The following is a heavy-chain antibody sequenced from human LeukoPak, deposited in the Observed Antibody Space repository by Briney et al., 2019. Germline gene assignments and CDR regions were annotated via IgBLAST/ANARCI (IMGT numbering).Heavy chain of an antibody. CDR2: INHSGST. CDR1: GGSFSGYY. J-gene: IGHJ6*03. Sequence: KPSETLSLTCAVYGGSFSGYYWSWIRQPPGKGLEWIGEINHSGSTNYNPSLKSRVTISVDTSKNQFSLKLSSVTAADTAVYYCARSSYGRTYYYYYYMDVWGKGTTVTVSS. CDR3: ARSSYGRTYYYYYYMDV. D-gene: IGHD5-18*01. V-gene: IGHV4-34*01.